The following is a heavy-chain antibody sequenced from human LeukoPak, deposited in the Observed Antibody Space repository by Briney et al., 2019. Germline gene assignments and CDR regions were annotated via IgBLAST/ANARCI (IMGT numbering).Heavy chain of an antibody. J-gene: IGHJ4*02. CDR3: AREGYDGESDY. D-gene: IGHD3-22*01. CDR1: GFTFSSYW. Sequence: PGGSLRLSCAASGFTFSSYWMSWVRQAPGKGLEWVANIKQDGSEKYYVDSVKGRFTISRDNAKNSLYLQMTSLRGEDTALYYCAREGYDGESDYWGQGTLVTVSS. CDR2: IKQDGSEK. V-gene: IGHV3-7*03.